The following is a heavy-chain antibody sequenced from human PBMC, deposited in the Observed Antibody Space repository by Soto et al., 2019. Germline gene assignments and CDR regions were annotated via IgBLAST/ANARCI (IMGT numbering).Heavy chain of an antibody. V-gene: IGHV5-10-1*01. CDR1: GYSFTSYW. J-gene: IGHJ6*02. Sequence: PGESLKISCKGSGYSFTSYWISWVRQMPGKGLEWMGRIDPSDSYTNYSPSFQGHVTISADKSISTAYLQWSSLKASDTAMYYCARRSLVVVDATGMDVWGQGTTVTVSS. CDR3: ARRSLVVVDATGMDV. CDR2: IDPSDSYT. D-gene: IGHD2-15*01.